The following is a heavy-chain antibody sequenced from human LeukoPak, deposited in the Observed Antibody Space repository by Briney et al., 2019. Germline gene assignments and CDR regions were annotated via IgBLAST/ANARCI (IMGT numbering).Heavy chain of an antibody. CDR2: IIPLFGTA. J-gene: IGHJ6*02. CDR1: GGTFISYA. V-gene: IGHV1-69*13. Sequence: SVKVSCKASGGTFISYAISWVRQAPGQGLEWMGGIIPLFGTANYAQKFQGRVTITAVESTSTAYMELSSLRSEDTAVYYCARADTLRYFDWLPPPLYYYYGMDVWGQGTTVTVSS. CDR3: ARADTLRYFDWLPPPLYYYYGMDV. D-gene: IGHD3-9*01.